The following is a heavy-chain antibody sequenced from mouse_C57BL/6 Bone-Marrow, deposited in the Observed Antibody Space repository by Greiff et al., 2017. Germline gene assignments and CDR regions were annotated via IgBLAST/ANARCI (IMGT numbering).Heavy chain of an antibody. CDR1: GFSFTSYA. CDR2: IWTGGGT. Sequence: QVQLQQSGPGLVAPSQSLSITCTVSGFSFTSYALSWVRQPPGKGLEWLGVIWTGGGTNYNSALKSRLTISKDNSKSQVFLKMNSLQTYDTARYYCTGNLGLLLRPYYYAMDYWGQGTSVTVSS. D-gene: IGHD1-1*01. CDR3: TGNLGLLLRPYYYAMDY. V-gene: IGHV2-9-1*01. J-gene: IGHJ4*01.